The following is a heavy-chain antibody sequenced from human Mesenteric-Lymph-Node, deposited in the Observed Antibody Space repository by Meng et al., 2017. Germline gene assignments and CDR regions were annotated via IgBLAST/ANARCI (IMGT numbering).Heavy chain of an antibody. V-gene: IGHV1-18*01. CDR3: ARVEVGITSGDY. J-gene: IGHJ4*02. D-gene: IGHD1-26*01. CDR2: ISAYNGDT. Sequence: QGQLVQSGAEVKEPGASVKVSCKASGYRFTTYGIYWVRQAPGQGLEWMGWISAYNGDTNYAQTLQGRVTMTTDTSTSTAYMELRSLRSDDTAVYYCARVEVGITSGDYWGQGTLVTVSS. CDR1: GYRFTTYG.